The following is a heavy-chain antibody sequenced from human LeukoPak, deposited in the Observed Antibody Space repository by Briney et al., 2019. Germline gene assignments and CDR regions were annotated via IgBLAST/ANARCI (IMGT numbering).Heavy chain of an antibody. CDR2: INHCGST. CDR1: GGSFSGYY. D-gene: IGHD3-22*01. CDR3: ARGLIQYYYDSSGYYVDY. Sequence: TETLSLTCAVYGGSFSGYYWSWFRQPPGKGLYWIVEINHCGSTNYKPSLKSRVTISVDTSKNQFSLKLSSVTAADTAVYYCARGLIQYYYDSSGYYVDYWGQGTLVTVSS. V-gene: IGHV4-34*01. J-gene: IGHJ4*02.